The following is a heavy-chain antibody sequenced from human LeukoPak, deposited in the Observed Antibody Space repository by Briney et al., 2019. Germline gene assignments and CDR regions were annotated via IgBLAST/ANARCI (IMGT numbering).Heavy chain of an antibody. J-gene: IGHJ4*02. CDR1: GVTFRTQW. V-gene: IGHV3-7*03. CDR3: ARGLEWPGKPTLVSDY. CDR2: IKQDGSEK. D-gene: IGHD3-3*01. Sequence: GGSLRLSCAASGVTFRTQWMRWFRQAPGKGLEWVANIKQDGSEKYFVDSVKGRFTISRDNAKNSLGLQMNSLRVEDTAVYYCARGLEWPGKPTLVSDYWGQGTLVPVSS.